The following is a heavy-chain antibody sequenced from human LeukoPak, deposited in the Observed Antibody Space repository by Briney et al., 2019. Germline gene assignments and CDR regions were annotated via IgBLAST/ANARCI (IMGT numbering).Heavy chain of an antibody. D-gene: IGHD4-17*01. J-gene: IGHJ4*02. CDR1: GFTFSSYS. CDR2: ISSSSSYI. V-gene: IGHV3-21*01. Sequence: GGSLRLSCAASGFTFSSYSMNWVRQAPGKGLEWVSSISSSSSYIYYADSVKGRFTISRDNAKNSLYLQMNSLRAEDTAVYYCASGDYGDYLWYFDYWGQGTLVTVSS. CDR3: ASGDYGDYLWYFDY.